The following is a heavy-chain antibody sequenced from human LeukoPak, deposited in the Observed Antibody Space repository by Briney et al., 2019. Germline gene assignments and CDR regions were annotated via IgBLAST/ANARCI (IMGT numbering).Heavy chain of an antibody. CDR3: ARDIGYDFWSGYYHYYYYGMDV. D-gene: IGHD3-3*01. V-gene: IGHV3-30-3*01. J-gene: IGHJ6*02. CDR2: ISYDGSNK. Sequence: GGSLRLSCAASGFTFSSYAMHWVRQAPGKGLEWVADISYDGSNKYYADSVKGRFTISRDNSKNTLYLQMNSLRAEDTAVYYCARDIGYDFWSGYYHYYYYGMDVWGQGTTVTVSS. CDR1: GFTFSSYA.